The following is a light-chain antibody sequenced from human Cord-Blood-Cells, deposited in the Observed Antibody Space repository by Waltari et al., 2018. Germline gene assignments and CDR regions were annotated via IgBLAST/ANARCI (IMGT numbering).Light chain of an antibody. V-gene: IGLV2-14*01. CDR2: EVS. Sequence: QSALTQPASVSGSPGQPITISCTGTSSDVGGYNYVSWYQPHPGKAPKLMIYEVSNRPSGVSNRFSGSKSGNTASLTISGLQAEDEADYYCSSYTSSSTYVFGTGTKVTVL. CDR1: SSDVGGYNY. J-gene: IGLJ1*01. CDR3: SSYTSSSTYV.